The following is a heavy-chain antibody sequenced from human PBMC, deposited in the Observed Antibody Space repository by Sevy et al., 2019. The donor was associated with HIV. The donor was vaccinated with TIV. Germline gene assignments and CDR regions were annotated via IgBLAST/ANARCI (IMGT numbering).Heavy chain of an antibody. J-gene: IGHJ5*02. CDR3: ATSGGET. V-gene: IGHV3-7*01. CDR1: GFTFSSYW. Sequence: GGSLRLSCAASGFTFSSYWMNWIRQAPGKGLEWVANIKQDGSEKYYVDSVKGRFTISRDNAKNSLYLEMNTLRAEDTAVAYCATSGGETWGQGTLVTVSS. CDR2: IKQDGSEK. D-gene: IGHD3-16*01.